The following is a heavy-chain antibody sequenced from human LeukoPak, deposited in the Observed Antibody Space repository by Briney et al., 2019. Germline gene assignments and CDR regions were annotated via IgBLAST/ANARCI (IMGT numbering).Heavy chain of an antibody. CDR1: GFTFDDYA. V-gene: IGHV3-9*01. CDR3: VKDKSTVISLGGGYDF. J-gene: IGHJ4*02. D-gene: IGHD4-17*01. CDR2: IAWNGGRG. Sequence: PGRSLRLYCAASGFTFDDYAMHWVRQVPGKGLEWVSGIAWNGGRGEYVDSVKGRFAISRDNAKNSLYLQMDSLRVEGTAFYYCVKDKSTVISLGGGYDFWGQGTLVTVSS.